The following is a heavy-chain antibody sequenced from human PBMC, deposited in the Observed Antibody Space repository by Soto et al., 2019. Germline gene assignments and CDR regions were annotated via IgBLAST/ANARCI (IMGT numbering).Heavy chain of an antibody. V-gene: IGHV3-15*01. D-gene: IGHD2-15*01. Sequence: PGGSLRLSXAASGFTFSNAWMSWVRQAPGKGLEWVGRIKSKTDGGTTDYAAPVKGRFTISRDDSKNTLYLQMNSLKTEDTAVYYCTTDSKWCGGGSCRYYYGMDVWGQGTTVTVSS. CDR1: GFTFSNAW. J-gene: IGHJ6*02. CDR2: IKSKTDGGTT. CDR3: TTDSKWCGGGSCRYYYGMDV.